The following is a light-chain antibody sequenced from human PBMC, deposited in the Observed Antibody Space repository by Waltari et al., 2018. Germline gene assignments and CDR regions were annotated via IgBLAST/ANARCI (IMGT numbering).Light chain of an antibody. J-gene: IGLJ2*01. CDR2: QDS. V-gene: IGLV3-1*01. CDR1: KLGDKY. Sequence: SYELTQPPSVSVSPGQTASITCSGDKLGDKYACWYQQKPGQSPVRVIYQDSKRPSGIAERVSGSNSGNTATLTISGTQAMDEADYYGQAWDSSTVVFGGGTKLTVL. CDR3: QAWDSSTVV.